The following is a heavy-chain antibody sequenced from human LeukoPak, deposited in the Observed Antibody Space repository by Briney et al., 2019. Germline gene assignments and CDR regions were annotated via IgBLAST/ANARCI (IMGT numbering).Heavy chain of an antibody. Sequence: PSETLSLTCTVSGGSISSSSYLWGWIRQPPGKGLEWLGSIYHSGSTFYNPSLKSRVTISVDTSKNQFSLKLSSVTAADTAVYYCARESPLLLRGAFDIWGQGTMVTVSS. D-gene: IGHD2/OR15-2a*01. CDR2: IYHSGST. CDR1: GGSISSSSYL. J-gene: IGHJ3*02. CDR3: ARESPLLLRGAFDI. V-gene: IGHV4-39*02.